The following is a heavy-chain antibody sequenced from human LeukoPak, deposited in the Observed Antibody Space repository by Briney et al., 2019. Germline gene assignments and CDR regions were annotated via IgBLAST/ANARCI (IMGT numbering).Heavy chain of an antibody. Sequence: GGSLRLSCAVSGFTFSRYSMNWVRQAPGKGLEWVSFISSSSSYIYYADSVKGRFTISRDNAKNSLYLQMNSLRAEDTAMYYCARVNVLVVAAFLYGMDVWGQGTTVTVSS. CDR1: GFTFSRYS. CDR3: ARVNVLVVAAFLYGMDV. V-gene: IGHV3-21*01. CDR2: ISSSSSYI. J-gene: IGHJ6*02. D-gene: IGHD2-15*01.